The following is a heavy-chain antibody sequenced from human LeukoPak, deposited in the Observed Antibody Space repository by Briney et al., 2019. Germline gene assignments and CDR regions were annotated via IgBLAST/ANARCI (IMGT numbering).Heavy chain of an antibody. CDR3: ARDTRHRYCSSTSCYRGWLDP. Sequence: SVKVSCKASGGTFSIYAISWVRQAPGQGLEWMGGIIPIFGTANYTQKFQGRVTITADKSTSTAYMELSSLRSEDTAVYYCARDTRHRYCSSTSCYRGWLDPWGQGTLVTVSS. D-gene: IGHD2-2*01. J-gene: IGHJ5*02. CDR2: IIPIFGTA. CDR1: GGTFSIYA. V-gene: IGHV1-69*06.